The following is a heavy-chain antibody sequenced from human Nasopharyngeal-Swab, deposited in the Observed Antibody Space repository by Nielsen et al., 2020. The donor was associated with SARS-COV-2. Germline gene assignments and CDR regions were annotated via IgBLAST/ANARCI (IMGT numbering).Heavy chain of an antibody. CDR1: GFSVSYNY. CDR3: ARDGYSYGYGMDV. D-gene: IGHD5-18*01. J-gene: IGHJ6*02. Sequence: GESLKISCEVSGFSVSYNYMSWVRQAPGKGLEWVAVIYSRGETHYTDSVRGRFTISRDNSKNMVNLQLNSLRAEDTAVYYCARDGYSYGYGMDVWGQGTTVTVSS. CDR2: IYSRGET. V-gene: IGHV3-53*01.